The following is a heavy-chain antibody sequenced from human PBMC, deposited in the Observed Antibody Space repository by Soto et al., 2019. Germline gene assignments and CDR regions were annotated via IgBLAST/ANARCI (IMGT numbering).Heavy chain of an antibody. D-gene: IGHD4-17*01. Sequence: QITLRESGPTLVKPTQTLTLTCTFSGFSLNTREVGVGWIRQPPGKALEWLALIFWDDDKRYSPSLKTRLTLSKDTSKSQVVLTMTNMDPVDTATYYCAHVRSGPPIEDYLGYYFDYWGQGTLVTVSS. J-gene: IGHJ4*02. CDR1: GFSLNTREVG. V-gene: IGHV2-5*02. CDR3: AHVRSGPPIEDYLGYYFDY. CDR2: IFWDDDK.